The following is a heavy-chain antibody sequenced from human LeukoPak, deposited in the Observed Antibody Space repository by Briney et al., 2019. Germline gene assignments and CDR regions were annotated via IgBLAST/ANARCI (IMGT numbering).Heavy chain of an antibody. CDR1: GFTFSSYA. Sequence: PGRSLRLSCVASGFTFSSYAMHWVRQAPGKGLEWVAVISYDGSNKYYADSVKGRFTISRDNSKNTLYLQMNSLRAEDTAVYYCARDISSSTSCRFDYWGQGTLATVSS. D-gene: IGHD2-2*01. CDR2: ISYDGSNK. J-gene: IGHJ4*02. CDR3: ARDISSSTSCRFDY. V-gene: IGHV3-30*01.